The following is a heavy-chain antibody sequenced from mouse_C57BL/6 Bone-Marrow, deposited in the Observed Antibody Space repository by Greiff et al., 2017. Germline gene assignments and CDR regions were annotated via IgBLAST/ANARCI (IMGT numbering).Heavy chain of an antibody. Sequence: QVQLQQSGAELARPGASVKLSCKASGYTFTSYGISWVKQRTGQGLEWIGEIYPRSGNTYYNEKFKGKATLTADKSSSTAYMELRSLTSEDSAVYFCARGATVVATKAMDYWGQGTSVTVSS. CDR3: ARGATVVATKAMDY. CDR1: GYTFTSYG. CDR2: IYPRSGNT. D-gene: IGHD1-1*01. V-gene: IGHV1-81*01. J-gene: IGHJ4*01.